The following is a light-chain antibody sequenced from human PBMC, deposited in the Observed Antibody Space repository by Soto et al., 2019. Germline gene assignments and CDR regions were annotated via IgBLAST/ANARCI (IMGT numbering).Light chain of an antibody. Sequence: IQMTQSPSSLSASVGDRVTITCRASQSISSYLNWYQQKPGKAPKLLIYDASSLQSGVPSRFSGSGSGTDFTLTISSLQPDDFATYYCQQYNSYSWTFGQGTKVDIK. CDR3: QQYNSYSWT. CDR2: DAS. J-gene: IGKJ1*01. V-gene: IGKV1-39*01. CDR1: QSISSY.